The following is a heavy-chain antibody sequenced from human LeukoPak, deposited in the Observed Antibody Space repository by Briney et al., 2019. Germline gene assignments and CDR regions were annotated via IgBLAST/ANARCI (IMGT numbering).Heavy chain of an antibody. CDR1: GFSFSSYA. CDR3: ARDKDSSSSGDAFDI. CDR2: ISGSGANT. V-gene: IGHV3-23*01. D-gene: IGHD6-6*01. Sequence: GGSLRLSCAASGFSFSSYAMSWVRQAPGKGLEWVSAISGSGANTYFADSVKGRITISRDNSKNTLYLQMNSLRAEDTAVYYCARDKDSSSSGDAFDIWGQGTMVTVSS. J-gene: IGHJ3*02.